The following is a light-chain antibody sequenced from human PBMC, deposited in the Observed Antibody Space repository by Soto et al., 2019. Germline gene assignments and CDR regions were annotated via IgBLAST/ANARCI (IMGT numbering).Light chain of an antibody. CDR3: CSYAGSYTHYV. CDR1: SSDVGSYNY. Sequence: QSALTQPASVSGSPGQSITISCTGTSSDVGSYNYVSWYQQHPGKAPKLMIYDVSKRPSGVPDRFSGSKSGNTASLTISGLQAENEADYYCCSYAGSYTHYVFGTGTKLTVL. J-gene: IGLJ1*01. CDR2: DVS. V-gene: IGLV2-11*01.